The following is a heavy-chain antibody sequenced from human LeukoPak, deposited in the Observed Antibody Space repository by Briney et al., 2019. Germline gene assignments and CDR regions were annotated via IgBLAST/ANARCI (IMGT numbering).Heavy chain of an antibody. J-gene: IGHJ2*01. Sequence: ASVKVSCKASGYTFTDYFIHWVRQAPGQGLEWMGRINPNSGGTNYAQKFQGRVTMTRDTSISTAYMELSRLRSDDTAVYYCAATGVTTESYWYFDLWGRGTLVTVSS. CDR2: INPNSGGT. V-gene: IGHV1-2*06. D-gene: IGHD4-11*01. CDR1: GYTFTDYF. CDR3: AATGVTTESYWYFDL.